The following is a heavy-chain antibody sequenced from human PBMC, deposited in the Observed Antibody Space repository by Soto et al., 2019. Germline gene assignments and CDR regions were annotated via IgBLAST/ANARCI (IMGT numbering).Heavy chain of an antibody. J-gene: IGHJ4*02. CDR1: GFSFSRHT. Sequence: EVQLLESGGGLVQPGGSLTLSCAASGFSFSRHTMTWVRQAPGKGLEWVSSVSGSGTSTYYADPVRGRFTTSRENSKNTLYLQMNRLRVEDTAVYYCVRQWTWGQGTLVTVSS. V-gene: IGHV3-23*01. CDR2: VSGSGTST. D-gene: IGHD6-19*01. CDR3: VRQWT.